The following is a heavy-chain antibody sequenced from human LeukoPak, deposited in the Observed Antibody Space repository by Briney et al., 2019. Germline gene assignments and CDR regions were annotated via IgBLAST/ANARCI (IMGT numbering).Heavy chain of an antibody. V-gene: IGHV4-34*01. D-gene: IGHD3-16*01. Sequence: SETLSLTCAVYGGSFGGYYWSWIRQPPGKGLEWIGEINHSGSTNYNPSLKSRVTISVDTSKNQFSLKLSSVTAADTAVYYCARGPLTYYFDYWGQGTLVTVSS. J-gene: IGHJ4*02. CDR2: INHSGST. CDR1: GGSFGGYY. CDR3: ARGPLTYYFDY.